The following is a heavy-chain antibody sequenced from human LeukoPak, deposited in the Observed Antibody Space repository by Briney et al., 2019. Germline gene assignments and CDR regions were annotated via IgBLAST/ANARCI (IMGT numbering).Heavy chain of an antibody. CDR2: IYYSGST. D-gene: IGHD3-22*01. V-gene: IGHV4-39*01. CDR1: GGSISSSSYY. Sequence: PSETLSLTRTVSGGSISSSSYYWGRIRQPPGKGLEWIGSIYYSGSTYYNPSLKSRVTISVDTSKNQFSLKLSSVTAADTAVYYCARHIYDSSGYYENLYYFDYWGQGTLVTVSS. CDR3: ARHIYDSSGYYENLYYFDY. J-gene: IGHJ4*02.